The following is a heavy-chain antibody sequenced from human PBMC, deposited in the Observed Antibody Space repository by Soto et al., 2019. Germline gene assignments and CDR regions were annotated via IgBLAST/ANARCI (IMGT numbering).Heavy chain of an antibody. CDR1: GGSISSYY. CDR2: ISYSGST. Sequence: SETLSLTXAVSGGSISSYYWSWIRQPPGKGLEWIGYISYSGSTNYNPSLKSRVTISVDTSKNQFSLKVSSVTAADTAVYYCARQMTTLTTFDYWGQGTLVTVSS. D-gene: IGHD4-17*01. CDR3: ARQMTTLTTFDY. V-gene: IGHV4-59*01. J-gene: IGHJ4*02.